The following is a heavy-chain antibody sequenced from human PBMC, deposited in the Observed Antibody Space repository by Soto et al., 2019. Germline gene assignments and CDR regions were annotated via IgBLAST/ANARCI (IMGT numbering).Heavy chain of an antibody. Sequence: GGSLRLSCAASGFTFSSFAMSWVRQTPGKGLEWVSAISGSAGSTFYVDSVKGRFTISRDNSKNTLYLQMHSLRAEDTAVFYCSSSWEPLPFDYCARGSLVPVSS. J-gene: IGHJ4*02. D-gene: IGHD1-26*01. V-gene: IGHV3-23*01. CDR3: SSSWEPLPFDY. CDR1: GFTFSSFA. CDR2: ISGSAGST.